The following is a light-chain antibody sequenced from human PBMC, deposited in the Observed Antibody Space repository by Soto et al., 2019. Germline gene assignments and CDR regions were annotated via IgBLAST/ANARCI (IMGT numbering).Light chain of an antibody. CDR1: QSVSRY. CDR2: DAS. CDR3: QQYGGVPYT. J-gene: IGKJ2*01. V-gene: IGKV3-11*01. Sequence: EVVLTQSPATLSLSPGETATLSCRTSQSVSRYLAWYQQKPGQAPRLLIYDASARAPDIPARFSGSGSGTDFTLTISSLEPEDFAIYYCQQYGGVPYTFGQGTKVDIK.